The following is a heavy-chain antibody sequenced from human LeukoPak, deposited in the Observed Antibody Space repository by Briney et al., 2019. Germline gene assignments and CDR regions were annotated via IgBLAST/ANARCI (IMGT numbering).Heavy chain of an antibody. J-gene: IGHJ5*02. Sequence: EASVKVSCKASGYTFTSYYMHWVRQAPGQGLEWMGWISAYNGNTNYAQKLQGRVTMTTDTSTSTAYMELRSLRSDDTAVYYCARDRFEGYCSGGSCYSWFDPWGQGTLVTVSS. CDR1: GYTFTSYY. D-gene: IGHD2-15*01. CDR2: ISAYNGNT. CDR3: ARDRFEGYCSGGSCYSWFDP. V-gene: IGHV1-18*04.